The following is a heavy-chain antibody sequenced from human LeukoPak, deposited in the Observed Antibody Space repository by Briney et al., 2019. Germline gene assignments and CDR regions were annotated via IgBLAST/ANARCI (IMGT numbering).Heavy chain of an antibody. CDR3: ARLRRDINDWYADDC. V-gene: IGHV4-4*07. CDR2: ISITEGT. Sequence: SETLSLTCSVSGGSVNTYYWSWIRQSAGKGLEWIGRISITEGTNYNPSLKSRVSMSVDASKNQVSLKLGSVTAADTAVYYRARLRRDINDWYADDCWGQGTLVTVSS. J-gene: IGHJ4*02. CDR1: GGSVNTYY. D-gene: IGHD6-19*01.